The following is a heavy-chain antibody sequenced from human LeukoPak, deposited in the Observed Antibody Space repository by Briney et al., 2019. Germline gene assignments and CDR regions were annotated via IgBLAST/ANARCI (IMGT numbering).Heavy chain of an antibody. J-gene: IGHJ4*02. D-gene: IGHD3-3*02. CDR3: ASDIAFGGTRPPDY. CDR1: GFTFSSYA. CDR2: ISLDGSNK. V-gene: IGHV3-30*04. Sequence: GGSLRLSCAASGFTFSSYAMHWVRQAPGKGLEWVAVISLDGSNKYYADSVKGRFTISRDNSKNTLYLQMNSLRADDTAVYYCASDIAFGGTRPPDYWGQGTLVTVSS.